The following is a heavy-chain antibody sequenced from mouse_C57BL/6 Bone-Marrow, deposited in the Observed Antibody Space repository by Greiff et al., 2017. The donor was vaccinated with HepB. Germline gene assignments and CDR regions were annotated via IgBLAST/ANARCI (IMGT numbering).Heavy chain of an antibody. V-gene: IGHV1-81*01. D-gene: IGHD2-3*01. CDR3: ATPYDGYRAWFAY. Sequence: QVQLQQSGAELARPGASVKLSCKASGYTFTSYGISWVKQSTGQGLEWIGEIYPRSGNTYYNEKFKGKATLTADKSSSTAYMELRSLTSEDSAVYFCATPYDGYRAWFAYWGQGTLVTVSA. CDR2: IYPRSGNT. J-gene: IGHJ3*01. CDR1: GYTFTSYG.